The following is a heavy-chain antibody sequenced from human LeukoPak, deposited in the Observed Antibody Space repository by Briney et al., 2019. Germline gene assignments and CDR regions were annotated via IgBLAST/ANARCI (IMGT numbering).Heavy chain of an antibody. CDR1: GFTFGDYA. V-gene: IGHV3-49*04. J-gene: IGHJ4*02. Sequence: GGSLRLSCTASGFTFGDYAMSWVRQAPGKGLEWVGFIRSKAYGGTTEYAASVKGRFTISRDDSKSIAYLQMSSLKTEDTAVYYCSSHGGSYYFDYWGQGALVTVSS. CDR3: SSHGGSYYFDY. D-gene: IGHD1-26*01. CDR2: IRSKAYGGTT.